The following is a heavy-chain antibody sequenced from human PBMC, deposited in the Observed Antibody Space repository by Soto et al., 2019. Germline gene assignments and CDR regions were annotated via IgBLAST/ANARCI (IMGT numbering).Heavy chain of an antibody. CDR2: IYYSGST. Sequence: SETLSLTCTVSGGSISSGGYYWSWIRQHPGKGLEWIGYIYYSGSTYYNPSLKSRVTISVDTSKNQFSLKLSSVTAADTAVYYCARTPIYYDSSGSPFDPWGQGTLVTVSS. CDR3: ARTPIYYDSSGSPFDP. D-gene: IGHD3-22*01. J-gene: IGHJ5*02. V-gene: IGHV4-31*03. CDR1: GGSISSGGYY.